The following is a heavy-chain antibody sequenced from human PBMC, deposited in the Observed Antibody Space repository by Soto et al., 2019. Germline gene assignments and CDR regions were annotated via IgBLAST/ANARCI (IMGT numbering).Heavy chain of an antibody. CDR1: GGSISSGGYS. J-gene: IGHJ5*02. V-gene: IGHV4-30-2*01. D-gene: IGHD1-1*01. CDR2: IYHSGST. CDR3: SRRGSAVSVATGFDP. Sequence: TLSLTCAVSGGSISSGGYSWSWIRQPPGKGLEWIGYIYHSGSTYYNPSLKSRVTISVDRSKNQFSLRLNSVTAADTAVYICSRRGSAVSVATGFDPWGQGTPVTVSS.